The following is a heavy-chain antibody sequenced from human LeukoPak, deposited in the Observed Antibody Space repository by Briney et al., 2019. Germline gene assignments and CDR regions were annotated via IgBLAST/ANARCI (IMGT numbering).Heavy chain of an antibody. D-gene: IGHD4-23*01. CDR3: ARRGDGGRSFDY. J-gene: IGHJ4*02. Sequence: GGSLRLSCAASGFTVSDNYMSWVRQAPAKGLEWVALIYSAGSTYYAVSVTGRSTISRDNSKNTLFLQMNSLRAEDTAVYYCARRGDGGRSFDYWGQGTLVTVSS. CDR2: IYSAGST. CDR1: GFTVSDNY. V-gene: IGHV3-53*05.